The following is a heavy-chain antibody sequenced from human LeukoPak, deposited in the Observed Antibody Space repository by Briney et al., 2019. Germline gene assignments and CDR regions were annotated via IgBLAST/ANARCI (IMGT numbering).Heavy chain of an antibody. J-gene: IGHJ4*02. V-gene: IGHV4-38-2*02. D-gene: IGHD1-26*01. CDR2: IYHSGST. CDR1: GYSISSGFY. Sequence: SETLSLTCAVSGYSISSGFYWGWIRQPPGKGLEWIGSIYHSGSTYYNPSLRSRVTISVDTSKNQFSLKLSSVTAADTAVYYCARDLGAINLYYFDYWGQGALVTVSS. CDR3: ARDLGAINLYYFDY.